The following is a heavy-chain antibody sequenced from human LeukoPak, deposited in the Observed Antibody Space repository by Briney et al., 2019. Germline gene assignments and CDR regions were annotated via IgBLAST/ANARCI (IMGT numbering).Heavy chain of an antibody. CDR2: ISGSGGST. D-gene: IGHD4/OR15-4a*01. CDR3: AKDHPYGAYFDY. CDR1: GFTFSGYA. Sequence: GGSLRLSCAASGFTFSGYAMSWVRQSAGKGREWVSAISGSGGSTYYADSVKGRFTISRDNSKNTLYLQMSSLRAEATPVYYCAKDHPYGAYFDYWGQETLVTVSS. J-gene: IGHJ4*02. V-gene: IGHV3-23*01.